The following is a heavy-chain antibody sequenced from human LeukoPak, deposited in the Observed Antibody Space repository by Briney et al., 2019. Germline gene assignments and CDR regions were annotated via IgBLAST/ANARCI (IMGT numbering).Heavy chain of an antibody. V-gene: IGHV3-23*01. CDR3: AKGTSTYSSGSFDY. D-gene: IGHD6-19*01. CDR1: GFTFADYA. J-gene: IGHJ4*02. Sequence: GGSLRLSCAASGFTFADYAMHWVRQAPGKGLEWVISISGSGSTTFYADSVKGRFTISRDNSKNMLYLQMTSLRAEDTAVYYCAKGTSTYSSGSFDYWGRGTLVTVSS. CDR2: ISGSGSTT.